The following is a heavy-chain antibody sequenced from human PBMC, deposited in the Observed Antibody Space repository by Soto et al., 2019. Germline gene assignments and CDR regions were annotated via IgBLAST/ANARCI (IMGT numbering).Heavy chain of an antibody. CDR3: ARKGGYSYRGFSLVHYYFDY. CDR1: GGSISSSSYY. J-gene: IGHJ4*02. D-gene: IGHD5-18*01. CDR2: IYYSGST. Sequence: QLQLQESGPGLVKPSETLSLTCTVSGGSISSSSYYWGWIRQPPGKGLEWIGSIYYSGSTYYNPSLKSRVTISVDTSKNQFSLKLSSVTAADTAVYYCARKGGYSYRGFSLVHYYFDYWGQGTLVTVSS. V-gene: IGHV4-39*01.